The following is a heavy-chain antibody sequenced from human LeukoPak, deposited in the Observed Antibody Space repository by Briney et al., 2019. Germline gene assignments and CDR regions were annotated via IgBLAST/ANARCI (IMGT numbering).Heavy chain of an antibody. Sequence: GESLKISCQGSGYSFDNYWIGWVRQKPGKGLEWMGMIYSTDSETRYRPPFEGQVTISADKSISTAYLQWSSLKASDTAMYYCARYYCGGDCYPYYFDYWGQGTLVTVSS. V-gene: IGHV5-51*01. CDR3: ARYYCGGDCYPYYFDY. J-gene: IGHJ4*02. CDR1: GYSFDNYW. CDR2: IYSTDSET. D-gene: IGHD2-21*02.